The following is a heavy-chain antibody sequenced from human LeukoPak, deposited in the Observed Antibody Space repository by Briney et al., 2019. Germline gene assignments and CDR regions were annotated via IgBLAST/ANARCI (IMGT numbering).Heavy chain of an antibody. V-gene: IGHV3-74*01. CDR1: GFTFSDYW. CDR2: IKSDGGLA. CDR3: ARGGIASPGKTSLWD. J-gene: IGHJ4*02. Sequence: QPGGSLRLSCAASGFTFSDYWMHWVRQAPGKGLVWVSRIKSDGGLANYADSVKGRFTISRDNSKNTLYLQMNSLRAEDTAVYYCARGGIASPGKTSLWDWGQGTLVTVSS. D-gene: IGHD6-13*01.